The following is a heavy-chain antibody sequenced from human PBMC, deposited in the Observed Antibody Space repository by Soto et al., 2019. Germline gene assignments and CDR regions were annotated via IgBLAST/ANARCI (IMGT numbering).Heavy chain of an antibody. J-gene: IGHJ4*02. V-gene: IGHV3-11*06. D-gene: IGHD2-8*01. CDR1: GFPFSDYY. Sequence: GGSLRLSCEASGFPFSDYYMSWIRQAPGKGLEWLAYISGGSDYTNSAQSVKGRFTISRDNARASLFLQMDDLRVDDTAMYYCARDLASSSTNYFDSWGQGTLVTVSS. CDR3: ARDLASSSTNYFDS. CDR2: ISGGSDYT.